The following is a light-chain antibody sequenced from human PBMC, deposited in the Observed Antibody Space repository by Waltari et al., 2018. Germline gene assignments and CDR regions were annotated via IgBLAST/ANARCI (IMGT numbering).Light chain of an antibody. V-gene: IGLV2-23*02. J-gene: IGLJ1*01. CDR2: EVT. Sequence: QSALTQPASVSGSPGQSITISCTGTSSDVGSYNLLPWYQQHPGKAPKLMIYEVTERPSGVSNRFSGSKSDNTASLTISGLQAEDEADYYCCSHAGSSIYVFGTGTKVTIL. CDR3: CSHAGSSIYV. CDR1: SSDVGSYNL.